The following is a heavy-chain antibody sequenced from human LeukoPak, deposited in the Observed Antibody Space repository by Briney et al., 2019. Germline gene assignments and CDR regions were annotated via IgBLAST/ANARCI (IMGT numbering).Heavy chain of an antibody. CDR2: ISTSGST. J-gene: IGHJ4*02. D-gene: IGHD3-16*01. CDR1: GGSFSGYY. V-gene: IGHV4-4*07. CDR3: ARDQGDGYYDY. Sequence: SETLSLTCAVYGGSFSGYYWNWIRQPAGKGLEWIGRISTSGSTNYNPSLKSRVTISVDTSKNHFSLKLSSVTAADTAVYYCARDQGDGYYDYWGQGTLVTVSS.